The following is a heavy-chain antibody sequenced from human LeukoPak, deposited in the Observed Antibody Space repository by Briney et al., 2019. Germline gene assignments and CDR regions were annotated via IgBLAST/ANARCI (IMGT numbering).Heavy chain of an antibody. V-gene: IGHV1-2*02. J-gene: IGHJ4*02. D-gene: IGHD1-26*01. Sequence: ASVKVSCKASGYTFTIYYIHWVGQAPGQGLEWMGSIYPNSGGANFAQNFQGRVTLTRDTSSSTAYLELTRLRSDDTAVYYCAREGKIVGASFDYWGQGTLVTVSS. CDR1: GYTFTIYY. CDR2: IYPNSGGA. CDR3: AREGKIVGASFDY.